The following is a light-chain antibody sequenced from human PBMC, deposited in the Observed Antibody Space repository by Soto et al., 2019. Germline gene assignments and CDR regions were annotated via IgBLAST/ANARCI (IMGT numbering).Light chain of an antibody. Sequence: DIQMTQSPSTLSASVGDRVTVTCRVSQSIGSRLAWYQKKPGKAPKLLIYQASTSQSGLPSRFSGGGSETEFNLTISSLQPDDSATYYRQHYNTYPLPVGGGTKLEIK. CDR2: QAS. V-gene: IGKV1-5*03. CDR3: QHYNTYPLP. J-gene: IGKJ4*01. CDR1: QSIGSR.